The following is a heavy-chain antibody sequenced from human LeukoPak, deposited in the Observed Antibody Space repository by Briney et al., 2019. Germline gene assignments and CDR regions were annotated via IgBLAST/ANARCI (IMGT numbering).Heavy chain of an antibody. D-gene: IGHD6-6*01. V-gene: IGHV4-4*07. CDR3: ARAPYSSSSWGSHFDY. J-gene: IGHJ4*02. Sequence: SETLSLTCTVSGGSISSYYWSWLRQPAGKGLEWIGRIYTSGSTNYNPSLKSRVTMSVDTSKNQFSLKLSSVTAADTAVYYCARAPYSSSSWGSHFDYWGQGTLVTVSS. CDR2: IYTSGST. CDR1: GGSISSYY.